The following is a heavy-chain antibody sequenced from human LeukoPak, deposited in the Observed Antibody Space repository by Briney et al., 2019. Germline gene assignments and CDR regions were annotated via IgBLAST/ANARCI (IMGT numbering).Heavy chain of an antibody. V-gene: IGHV4-30-4*08. D-gene: IGHD2-2*02. CDR2: IYYSGNT. Sequence: SQTLSLTCTVSGGSISSGDYYWSWIRQPPGKGLEWIGYIYYSGNTYYNPSLKSRVTISVDTSKNQFSLKLSSVTAADTAVYYCAREILVVVPAAILDWFDPWGQGTLVTVSS. CDR3: AREILVVVPAAILDWFDP. CDR1: GGSISSGDYY. J-gene: IGHJ5*02.